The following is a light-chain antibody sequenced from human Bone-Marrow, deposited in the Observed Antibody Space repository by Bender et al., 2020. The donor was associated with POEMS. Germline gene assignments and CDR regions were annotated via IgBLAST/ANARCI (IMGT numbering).Light chain of an antibody. CDR1: RPPIVAGYG. V-gene: IGLV1-40*01. CDR2: NNE. J-gene: IGLJ3*02. Sequence: QSVLTQPPSGSGAPGQTVTISCTGTRPPIVAGYGVNWNQQLPGTAPTLPLSNNENRPSWVPDRISGSKSGTSASLAITGLQAEDEADYYCQSYDISLSGWVFGGGTKLTAL. CDR3: QSYDISLSGWV.